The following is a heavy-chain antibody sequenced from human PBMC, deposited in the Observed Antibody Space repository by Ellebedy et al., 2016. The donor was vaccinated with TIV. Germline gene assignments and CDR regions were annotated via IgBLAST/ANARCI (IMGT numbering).Heavy chain of an antibody. Sequence: PGGSLRLSCAASGFTVSSNYMSWVRQAPGKGLEWVSVIYSGDSTYYADSVKGRFTISRDNSKNTLYLQMNSLRAEDTAVYYCARDRSGTTVPYWGQGTLVSVSS. CDR2: IYSGDST. J-gene: IGHJ4*02. D-gene: IGHD4-17*01. CDR3: ARDRSGTTVPY. CDR1: GFTVSSNY. V-gene: IGHV3-66*01.